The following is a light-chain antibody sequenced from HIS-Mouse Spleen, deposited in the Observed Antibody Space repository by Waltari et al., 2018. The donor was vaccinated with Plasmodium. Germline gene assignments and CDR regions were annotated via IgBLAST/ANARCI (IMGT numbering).Light chain of an antibody. CDR1: VLANKY. CDR2: KDS. Sequence: SYELTQPSSVSVSPGQTARITCSGDVLANKYTRWFQQKPDQAPLLVIYKDSERPSGIPERFSGSSSGTTVTLTISGAQVEDEADYYCYSAADNNLVFGGGTKLTVL. V-gene: IGLV3-27*01. CDR3: YSAADNNLV. J-gene: IGLJ3*02.